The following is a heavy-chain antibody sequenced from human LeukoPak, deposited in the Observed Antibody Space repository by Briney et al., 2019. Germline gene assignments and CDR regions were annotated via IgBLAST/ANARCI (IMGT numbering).Heavy chain of an antibody. D-gene: IGHD3-9*01. V-gene: IGHV3-64D*06. CDR3: VKDTVYDILTGYFNFEY. J-gene: IGHJ4*02. Sequence: PGGSLRLSCSASGFTFSSFVMHWVRQAPGKGLKYVSAISSNGRGTSYADSVKGRFTISRDNSKNTLYLQMSSLRPEDTAVYYCVKDTVYDILTGYFNFEYWGQGTLVTVSS. CDR2: ISSNGRGT. CDR1: GFTFSSFV.